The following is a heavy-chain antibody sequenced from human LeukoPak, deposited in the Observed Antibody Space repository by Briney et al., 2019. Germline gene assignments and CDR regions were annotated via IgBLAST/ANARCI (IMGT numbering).Heavy chain of an antibody. Sequence: ASVKVSCKASGYTFTSYYMHWVRQAPGQGLEWMGIINPSGGSTSYAQKFQGRVTITADESTSTAYMELSSLRSEDTAVYYCARAQTVRGVIIMDYWGQGTLVTVSS. CDR1: GYTFTSYY. D-gene: IGHD3-10*01. V-gene: IGHV1-46*01. CDR2: INPSGGST. J-gene: IGHJ4*02. CDR3: ARAQTVRGVIIMDY.